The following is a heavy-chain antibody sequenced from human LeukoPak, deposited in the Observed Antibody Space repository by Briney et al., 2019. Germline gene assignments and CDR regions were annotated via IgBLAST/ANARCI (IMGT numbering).Heavy chain of an antibody. CDR3: ARSALGLRLEYYYYGMDV. Sequence: ASVKVSCKAFGYSFSSYSITWVRQAPGQGLEWMGWVSTHNGNTNYAQKLQGRVSMTTDTSTSTAYMELRSLRSEDTAVYYCARSALGLRLEYYYYGMDVWGQGTTVTVSS. D-gene: IGHD4-17*01. V-gene: IGHV1-18*01. CDR1: GYSFSSYS. J-gene: IGHJ6*02. CDR2: VSTHNGNT.